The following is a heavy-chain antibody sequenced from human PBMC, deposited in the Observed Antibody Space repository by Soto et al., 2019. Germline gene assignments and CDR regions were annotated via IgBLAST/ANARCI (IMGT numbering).Heavy chain of an antibody. V-gene: IGHV4-4*07. CDR3: VRDGTKTLRDWFDP. J-gene: IGHJ5*02. CDR2: IYATGTT. CDR1: GASISGFY. D-gene: IGHD1-1*01. Sequence: SETLSLTCTVSGASISGFYWSWIRKSAGKGLEWIGRIYATGTTDYNPSLKSRVMMSVDTSKKQFSLKLRSVTAADTAVYYCVRDGTKTLRDWFDPWGQGISVTSPQ.